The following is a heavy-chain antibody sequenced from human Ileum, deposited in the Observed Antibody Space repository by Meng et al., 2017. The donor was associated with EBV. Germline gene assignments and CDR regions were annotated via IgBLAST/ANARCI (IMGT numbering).Heavy chain of an antibody. CDR3: ARNVPGTSAYYD. CDR1: GYSLSSTNW. V-gene: IGHV4-28*01. J-gene: IGHJ4*02. CDR2: IYYSGSR. D-gene: IGHD3-22*01. Sequence: VELQESGPGLVKPSDPLSLLCAVSGYSLSSTNWWGWIRQPPGKGLEWIGYIYYSGSRSYTPSLKSRVTMSVDTSKNQFSLNLNSVTAVDTAVYYCARNVPGTSAYYDWGQGTLVTVSS.